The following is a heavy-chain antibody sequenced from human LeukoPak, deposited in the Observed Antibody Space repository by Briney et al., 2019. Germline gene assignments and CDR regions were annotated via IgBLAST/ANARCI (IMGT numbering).Heavy chain of an antibody. V-gene: IGHV1-8*01. D-gene: IGHD6-19*01. Sequence: ASVKVSCKASGYTFTTYDINWVLQATGQGLEWMGWMNPNSGNTGYTQKFQGRVTMTRNTSISTAYMELSSLRSEDTAVYYCARGRGSGHKDNWFDPWGQGTLVTVSS. CDR3: ARGRGSGHKDNWFDP. CDR2: MNPNSGNT. CDR1: GYTFTTYD. J-gene: IGHJ5*02.